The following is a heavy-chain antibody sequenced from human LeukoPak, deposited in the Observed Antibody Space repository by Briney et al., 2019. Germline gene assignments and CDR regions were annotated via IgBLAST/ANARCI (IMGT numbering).Heavy chain of an antibody. CDR1: GLTFSSYG. CDR2: ISYDGSYK. D-gene: IGHD6-13*01. Sequence: GGSLRLSCAASGLTFSSYGMHWVRQAPGKGLEWVTVISYDGSYKYYADSVKGRFTISRDNSKNTLYLQMNSLRVEDTAVYYCATAKEALSSSWYLSVDYWGQGTLVTVSS. V-gene: IGHV3-30*03. J-gene: IGHJ4*02. CDR3: ATAKEALSSSWYLSVDY.